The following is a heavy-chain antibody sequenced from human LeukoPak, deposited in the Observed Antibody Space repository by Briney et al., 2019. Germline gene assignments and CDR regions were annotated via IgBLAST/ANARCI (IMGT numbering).Heavy chain of an antibody. CDR2: IYDGGNT. CDR3: ARDARWLQSRIDAFDI. J-gene: IGHJ3*02. CDR1: GVSISSSNW. V-gene: IGHV4-4*02. Sequence: SETLSLTCAVSGVSISSSNWWSWFRQPPGKSLEWIGEIYDGGNTNYHRSLKSRVTLSIDKARNQLSLTLRYVTAADTAVYYCARDARWLQSRIDAFDIWGQGTMVTVSS. D-gene: IGHD5-24*01.